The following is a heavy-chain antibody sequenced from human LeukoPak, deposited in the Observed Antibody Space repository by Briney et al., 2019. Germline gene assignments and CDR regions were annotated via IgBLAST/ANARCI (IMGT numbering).Heavy chain of an antibody. J-gene: IGHJ4*02. CDR1: GFTFSDHY. D-gene: IGHD5-12*01. V-gene: IGHV3-72*01. CDR2: TRNKANSYTT. CDR3: ARYSGYDSPFDY. Sequence: GGSLRLSCAASGFTFSDHYMDWVRQAPGKGLEWVGRTRNKANSYTTEYAASVKGRFTISRDDSKNSLYLQMNSLKTEDTAVYYFARYSGYDSPFDYWGQGTLVTVSS.